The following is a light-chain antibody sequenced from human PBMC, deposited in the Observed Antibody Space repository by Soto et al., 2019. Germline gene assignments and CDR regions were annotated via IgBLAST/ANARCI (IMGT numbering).Light chain of an antibody. V-gene: IGLV1-44*01. Sequence: QLVLTQPPSASGTPGQRVTISCSGSRSNIGTNTVNWYQQLPGTAPKLLIYSNSQRPSGVPDRFSGSKSGTSASLAISGLQSEDEADYFCAAWDDSLNYVFGTGTKLTVL. CDR2: SNS. CDR1: RSNIGTNT. J-gene: IGLJ1*01. CDR3: AAWDDSLNYV.